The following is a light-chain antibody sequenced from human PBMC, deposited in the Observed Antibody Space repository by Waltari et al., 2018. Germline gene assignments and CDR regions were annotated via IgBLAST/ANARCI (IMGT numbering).Light chain of an antibody. CDR1: SSVVGDFNF. J-gene: IGLJ2*01. Sequence: QSALTQPASVSGSPGQSISISCTGTSSVVGDFNFLAWYQQHPGKAPQAWVWHDSIRPSGVSNRFSGSKSGNTASLTIAGLQAEDEANYYCCSYAGGSVIFGGGTKLTVL. CDR2: HDS. V-gene: IGLV2-14*03. CDR3: CSYAGGSVI.